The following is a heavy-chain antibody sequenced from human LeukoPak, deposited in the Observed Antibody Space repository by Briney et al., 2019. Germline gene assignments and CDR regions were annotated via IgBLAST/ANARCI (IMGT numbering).Heavy chain of an antibody. CDR2: IYSSGNT. CDR3: SKAKGDF. CDR1: GVTVRSYY. V-gene: IGHV4-59*02. Sequence: SETLSLTCAVYGVTVRSYYWSWLRQSPGKGLEWIANIYSSGNTNYNPSLKRRVTIFVATSTNQFSLERNSLTAAATAVYYCSKAKGDFWGPGTLVTGPS. J-gene: IGHJ4*02.